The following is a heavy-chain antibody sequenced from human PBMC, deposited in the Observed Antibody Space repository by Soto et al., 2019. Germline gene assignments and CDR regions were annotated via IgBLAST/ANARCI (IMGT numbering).Heavy chain of an antibody. CDR1: GYTFTSYY. Sequence: ASVKVSCKASGYTFTSYYMHWVRQAPGQGLEWMGIINPSGGSTSYAQKFQGRVTMTRDTSTSTVYMELSSLRSEDTAVYYCARDLGLTMVRGVVHRGGYGMDVWGQGTTVTVSS. CDR2: INPSGGST. D-gene: IGHD3-10*01. J-gene: IGHJ6*02. V-gene: IGHV1-46*01. CDR3: ARDLGLTMVRGVVHRGGYGMDV.